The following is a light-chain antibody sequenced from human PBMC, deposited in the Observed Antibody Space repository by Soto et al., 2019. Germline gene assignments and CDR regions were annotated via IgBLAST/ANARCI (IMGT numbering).Light chain of an antibody. CDR3: QQSYSTLAFT. J-gene: IGKJ3*01. CDR1: QSISSY. CDR2: AAS. Sequence: DIEMTQSPSSLSASVGDRVTMTCRASQSISSYLNWYQQKPGKAPKLLIYAASSLQSGVPSRFSGSGSGTDFTLTISSLQPEDFATYYCQQSYSTLAFTFGPGTKVDIK. V-gene: IGKV1-39*01.